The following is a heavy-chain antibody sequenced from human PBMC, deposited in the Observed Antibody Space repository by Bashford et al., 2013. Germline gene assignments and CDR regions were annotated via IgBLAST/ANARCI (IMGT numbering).Heavy chain of an antibody. CDR3: ARSSLRSSSWYFDY. D-gene: IGHD6-13*01. V-gene: IGHV3-23*01. CDR2: ISAGGLIT. Sequence: VRQAPGKGLEWVSTISAGGLITYYADAVQGRFDISRDDSKNTLYLQMNSLRAEDTAVYYCARSSLRSSSWYFDYWGQGTLVTVSS. J-gene: IGHJ4*02.